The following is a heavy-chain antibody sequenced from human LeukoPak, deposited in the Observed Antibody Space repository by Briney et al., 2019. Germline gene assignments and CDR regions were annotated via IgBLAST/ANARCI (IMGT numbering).Heavy chain of an antibody. V-gene: IGHV1-69-2*01. CDR1: GYTFTDYY. Sequence: ASVKVSCKVSGYTFTDYYMHWVQQAPGKGLEWMGLVDPEDGETIYAEKFQGRVTITADTSTDTAYMELSSLRSEDTAVYYCATSPQYSSSWYRAFDVWGPGTMVTVSS. CDR3: ATSPQYSSSWYRAFDV. J-gene: IGHJ3*01. D-gene: IGHD6-13*01. CDR2: VDPEDGET.